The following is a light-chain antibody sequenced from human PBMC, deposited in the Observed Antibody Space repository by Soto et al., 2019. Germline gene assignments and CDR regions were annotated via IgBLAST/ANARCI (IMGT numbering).Light chain of an antibody. J-gene: IGLJ2*01. CDR2: EDT. CDR1: NIGSKG. CDR3: QVWDSSGDYVV. Sequence: SYELTQPPSMSEAPGQTARITCGGNNIGSKGVNWYQQRPGQAPVLVIYEDTRRPSGIPERFSGSNSGNTATLTMSGVEAGDEADYYCQVWDSSGDYVVFGGGTKLTVL. V-gene: IGLV3-21*02.